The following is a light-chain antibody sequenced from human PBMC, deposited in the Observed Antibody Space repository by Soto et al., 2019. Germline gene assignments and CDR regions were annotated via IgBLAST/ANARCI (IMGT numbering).Light chain of an antibody. V-gene: IGKV1-39*01. Sequence: DIKMTQSPSSLSAYVGDGVTITCRASQSISSYVSWYQQRPGKAPKLLIYAASRLQSGVPSRFSGSRSGTDFTLTISSLQPEDFATYYCQQSYSRVTFGQGTKVDI. CDR3: QQSYSRVT. CDR1: QSISSY. CDR2: AAS. J-gene: IGKJ1*01.